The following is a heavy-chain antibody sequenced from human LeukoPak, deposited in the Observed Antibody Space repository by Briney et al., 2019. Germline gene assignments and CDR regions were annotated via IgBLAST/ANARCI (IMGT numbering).Heavy chain of an antibody. Sequence: SETLSLTCTVSGGSISSGDYYWRWIRQPPGRGLEWIGYIYYSGSTYYNPSLKSRVTISVDTSKNQFSLKLSSVTAADTAVYYCARFDYGGMDVWGKGTTVTVSS. D-gene: IGHD3-16*01. CDR2: IYYSGST. CDR3: ARFDYGGMDV. V-gene: IGHV4-30-4*01. J-gene: IGHJ6*04. CDR1: GGSISSGDYY.